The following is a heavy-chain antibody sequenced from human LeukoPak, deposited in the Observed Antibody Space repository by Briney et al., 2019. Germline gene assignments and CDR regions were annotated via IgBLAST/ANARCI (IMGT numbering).Heavy chain of an antibody. V-gene: IGHV4-59*11. J-gene: IGHJ6*03. Sequence: PSETLSLTCTVSGGSISSHYWSWIRQPPGKGLEWIGYIYYSGSTNYNPSLKSRVTISVDTSKNQFSLKLGSVTAADTAVYYCARISSSYYYYYMDVWGKGTTVTVSS. CDR3: ARISSSYYYYYMDV. D-gene: IGHD2-15*01. CDR1: GGSISSHY. CDR2: IYYSGST.